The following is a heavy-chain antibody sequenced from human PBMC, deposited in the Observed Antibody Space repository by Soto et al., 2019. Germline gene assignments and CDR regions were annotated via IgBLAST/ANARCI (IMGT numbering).Heavy chain of an antibody. CDR3: AKDIGRGTSQAIWFGKHPDYYYYYGMDV. Sequence: GGSLRLSCAASGFTFDDYTMHWVRQAPGKGLEWVSLISWDGGSTYYADSVKGRFTISRDNSKNSLYLQMNSLRTEDTALYYCAKDIGRGTSQAIWFGKHPDYYYYYGMDVWGQGTTVTVSS. CDR1: GFTFDDYT. CDR2: ISWDGGST. D-gene: IGHD3-10*01. J-gene: IGHJ6*02. V-gene: IGHV3-43*01.